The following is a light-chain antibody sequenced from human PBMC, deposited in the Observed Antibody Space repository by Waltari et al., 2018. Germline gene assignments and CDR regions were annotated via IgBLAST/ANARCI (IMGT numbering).Light chain of an antibody. Sequence: EIVMTQSPGTLSVSPGDRVTLSCRASESVSRKVSWYQQKVGQVPRLLIDGASTRATGIPARFSGSGSGTEFTLTISSLQSEDSAVYYCDQYDDWPYTFGQGTKLE. CDR1: ESVSRK. CDR2: GAS. CDR3: DQYDDWPYT. V-gene: IGKV3-15*01. J-gene: IGKJ2*01.